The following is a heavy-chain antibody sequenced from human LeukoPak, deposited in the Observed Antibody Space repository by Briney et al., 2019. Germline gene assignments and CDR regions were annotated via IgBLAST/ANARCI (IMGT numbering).Heavy chain of an antibody. CDR3: ARDPNGDYICAFEF. V-gene: IGHV3-NL1*01. J-gene: IGHJ3*01. CDR1: GFTFSSYG. Sequence: GGSLRLSCAASGFTFSSYGMHWVRQAPGQGLEWVSAITGGGTTRYADSVKGRFTISRDNSKNTLYLQMNSLRVEDTAQYFCARDPNGDYICAFEFWGQGTGVTVSS. D-gene: IGHD4-17*01. CDR2: ITGGGTT.